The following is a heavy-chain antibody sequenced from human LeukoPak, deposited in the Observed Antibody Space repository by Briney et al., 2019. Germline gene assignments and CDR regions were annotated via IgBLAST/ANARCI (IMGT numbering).Heavy chain of an antibody. CDR3: AVDVIYESD. V-gene: IGHV1-58*01. J-gene: IGHJ4*02. Sequence: SVKVSCKASGFTFSNSAVQWVRQARGQRLEWIGWIVVGSGNTNYAQKFQERVTITRDMSTSTAYMELSSLRSEDTPVYYCAVDVIYESDWGQGTLVTVSS. D-gene: IGHD2/OR15-2a*01. CDR2: IVVGSGNT. CDR1: GFTFSNSA.